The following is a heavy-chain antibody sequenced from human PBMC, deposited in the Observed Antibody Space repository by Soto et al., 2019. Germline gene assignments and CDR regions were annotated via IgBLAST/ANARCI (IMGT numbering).Heavy chain of an antibody. V-gene: IGHV3-53*04. J-gene: IGHJ4*02. CDR1: GFLVNSNY. CDR2: IYSGGYT. Sequence: VGSLILSCAASGFLVNSNYRSWVRQVPGKRLEWVSVIYSGGYTHYADSVKGRFTISRHNIKNTLYLQMNSLRAEDTAVYYCARVYGDYGGFFEYWGQGTQVTVSS. D-gene: IGHD4-17*01. CDR3: ARVYGDYGGFFEY.